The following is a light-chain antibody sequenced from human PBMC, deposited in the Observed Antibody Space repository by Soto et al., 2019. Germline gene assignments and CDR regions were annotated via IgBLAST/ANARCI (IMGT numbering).Light chain of an antibody. Sequence: EIVLTQSPGTLSLSPGERATLSCRASQSVRSNFLAWYQQRPGQAPRLLIYGASSRATDIPDRFSGSGSGTYFTLIISRLEPEDCAVYYCQQYGSALQTFGQGTKVEIK. CDR2: GAS. J-gene: IGKJ1*01. CDR3: QQYGSALQT. CDR1: QSVRSNF. V-gene: IGKV3-20*01.